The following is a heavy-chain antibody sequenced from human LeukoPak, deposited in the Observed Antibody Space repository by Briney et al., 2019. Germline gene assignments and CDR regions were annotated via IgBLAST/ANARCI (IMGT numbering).Heavy chain of an antibody. CDR3: AKADQWLVHYYFDY. Sequence: GGSLRLSCAASGFTFSSYAMSWVRQAPGKGLEWVLAISGSGGSTYYADSVKGRFTISRDNSKNTLYLQMNSLRAEDTAVYYCAKADQWLVHYYFDYWGQGTLVTVSS. CDR1: GFTFSSYA. J-gene: IGHJ4*02. CDR2: ISGSGGST. V-gene: IGHV3-23*01. D-gene: IGHD6-19*01.